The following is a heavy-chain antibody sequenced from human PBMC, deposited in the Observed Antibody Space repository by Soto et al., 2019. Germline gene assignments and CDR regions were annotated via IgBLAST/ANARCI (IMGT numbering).Heavy chain of an antibody. V-gene: IGHV1-8*01. J-gene: IGHJ3*02. CDR1: GYTFSNYD. Sequence: ASVKVSCTASGYTFSNYDINWVRQAPGQGLEWMGWLNPNSDKTGSAQKFQGRVTMTRNTSLSTAYLELSGLRSDDAAVYYCARGIKGLPPTAFDIWGQGTRVTVSS. D-gene: IGHD5-12*01. CDR3: ARGIKGLPPTAFDI. CDR2: LNPNSDKT.